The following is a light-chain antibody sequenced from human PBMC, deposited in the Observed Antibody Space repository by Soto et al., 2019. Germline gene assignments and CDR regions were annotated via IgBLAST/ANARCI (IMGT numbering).Light chain of an antibody. CDR3: QQYYNTPLT. CDR1: QSVLSGSNNKNY. Sequence: DIVMTQSPDSLAVSLGERATINCRSSQSVLSGSNNKNYLAWFQQKPGQPPKLLIYWASTRESGVPARFAGSESRTDFTLPITSLQAEDVAVYFFQQYYNTPLTFGGGTKVEI. V-gene: IGKV4-1*01. CDR2: WAS. J-gene: IGKJ4*01.